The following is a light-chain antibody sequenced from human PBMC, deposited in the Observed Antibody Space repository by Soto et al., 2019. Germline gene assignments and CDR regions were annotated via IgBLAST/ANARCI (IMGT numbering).Light chain of an antibody. Sequence: QSALTQPASVSGSPGQSITISCTGTSSDVGSYNLVSWYQQHPGKAPKLMIYEGSKRPSGVSNRFSGSKSGNTASLTISGLQAEDDADYYCCSYAGSSTFVFGNGTKLTVL. J-gene: IGLJ1*01. V-gene: IGLV2-23*01. CDR2: EGS. CDR3: CSYAGSSTFV. CDR1: SSDVGSYNL.